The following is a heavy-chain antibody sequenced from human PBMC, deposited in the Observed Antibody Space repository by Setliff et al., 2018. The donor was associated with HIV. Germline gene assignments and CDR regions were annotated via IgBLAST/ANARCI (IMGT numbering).Heavy chain of an antibody. CDR1: DYTFTNYG. Sequence: ASVKVSCKTSDYTFTNYGIYWVRQAPGQGLEWMGWISNYNGNTNYAQKFHGRVTMTTVTSTRTAYMEMRGLTYDDTAVYYCARASGGNAVENGFDIWGQGTMVTVSS. CDR3: ARASGGNAVENGFDI. J-gene: IGHJ3*02. V-gene: IGHV1-18*01. D-gene: IGHD1-26*01. CDR2: ISNYNGNT.